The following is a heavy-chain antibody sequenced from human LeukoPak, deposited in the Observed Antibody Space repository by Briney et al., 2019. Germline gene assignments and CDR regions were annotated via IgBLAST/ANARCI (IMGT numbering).Heavy chain of an antibody. Sequence: GRSLRLSCQISRFTSEHYAMQWVPQAPGKGLEWVSLISYDGGNINYADSVKGRFTISRDNSKDTLYLQMSSLRAEDTAVYYCARDAPFTSGWAQKFFDYWGQGSLVTVSS. V-gene: IGHV3-30-3*01. J-gene: IGHJ4*02. D-gene: IGHD6-19*01. CDR2: ISYDGGNI. CDR1: RFTSEHYA. CDR3: ARDAPFTSGWAQKFFDY.